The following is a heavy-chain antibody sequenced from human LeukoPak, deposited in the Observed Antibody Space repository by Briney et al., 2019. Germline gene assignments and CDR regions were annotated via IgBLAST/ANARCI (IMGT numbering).Heavy chain of an antibody. CDR2: IRSKANSYAT. D-gene: IGHD2-15*01. CDR1: GFTFSGSA. J-gene: IGHJ4*02. V-gene: IGHV3-73*01. Sequence: PGGSLRLSCAASGFTFSGSAMHWVRQASGKGLEWVGRIRSKANSYATAYAVSVKGRFTISRDDSKNTAYLQMNSLKTEDTAVYYCTSFKFFGGFDYWGQGTLVTVSS. CDR3: TSFKFFGGFDY.